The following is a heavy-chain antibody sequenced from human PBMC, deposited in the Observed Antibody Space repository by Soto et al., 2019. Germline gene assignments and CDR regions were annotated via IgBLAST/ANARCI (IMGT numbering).Heavy chain of an antibody. J-gene: IGHJ3*02. Sequence: ASVKVSCKASGYTFTGYYMHWVRQAPGQGLEWMGWINPNSGGTNYAQKFQGWVTMTRDTSISTAYMELSRLRSDDTAVYYCARGRVYYDILTGYDYDAFDIWGQGTMVTVSS. V-gene: IGHV1-2*04. CDR3: ARGRVYYDILTGYDYDAFDI. D-gene: IGHD3-9*01. CDR1: GYTFTGYY. CDR2: INPNSGGT.